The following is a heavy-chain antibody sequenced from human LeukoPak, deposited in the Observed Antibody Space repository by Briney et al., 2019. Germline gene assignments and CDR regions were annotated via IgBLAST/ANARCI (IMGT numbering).Heavy chain of an antibody. V-gene: IGHV3-23*01. CDR2: PRGSGGNT. CDR1: GFTFSSYA. Sequence: GGSLRLSCAASGFTFSSYAMSWVRQAPGEGLEWVSTPRGSGGNTYYADSVKGRVTISRDNSKNTLYLQMNSLRAEDTAVYHCAKGSYYYDSADYFDYWGQGTLVTVSS. CDR3: AKGSYYYDSADYFDY. D-gene: IGHD3-22*01. J-gene: IGHJ4*02.